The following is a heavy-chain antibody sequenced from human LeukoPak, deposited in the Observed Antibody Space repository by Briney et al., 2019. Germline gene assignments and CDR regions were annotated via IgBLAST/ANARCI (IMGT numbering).Heavy chain of an antibody. CDR3: ARSWFGDPFGL. Sequence: SETLSLTCTVSGGSISSYYWSWIRQPPGKGLEWIGYIYYSGSTNYNPSLKSRVTISVDTSKNQFSLKLSSVTAADTAVYYCARSWFGDPFGLWGRGTLVTVSS. D-gene: IGHD3-10*01. CDR2: IYYSGST. CDR1: GGSISSYY. V-gene: IGHV4-59*01. J-gene: IGHJ2*01.